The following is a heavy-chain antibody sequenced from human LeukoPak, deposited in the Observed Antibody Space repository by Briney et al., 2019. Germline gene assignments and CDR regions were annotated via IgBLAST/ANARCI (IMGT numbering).Heavy chain of an antibody. D-gene: IGHD2/OR15-2a*01. J-gene: IGHJ4*02. Sequence: PGGSLRLSCAASGFTFSSYSMNWVRQPPGKGLEWIGEINHSGSTNYNPSLKSRVTISVDASKNQFSLKLSSVTAADTAVYYCARLSRGDWGQGTLVTVSS. CDR1: GFTFSSYS. V-gene: IGHV4-34*01. CDR3: ARLSRGD. CDR2: INHSGST.